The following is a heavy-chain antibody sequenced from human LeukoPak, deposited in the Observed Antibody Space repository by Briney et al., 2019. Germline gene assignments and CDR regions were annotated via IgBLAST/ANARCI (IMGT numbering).Heavy chain of an antibody. CDR2: INPNSGGT. CDR1: GYTFTGYY. CDR3: ARDRYNWNYGVDY. V-gene: IGHV1-2*02. J-gene: IGHJ4*02. D-gene: IGHD1-7*01. Sequence: ASVKVSCKASGYTFTGYYMHGVRQAPGQGLEWMGWINPNSGGTNYAQKFQGRVTMTRDTSISTAYMELSRLRSDDTAVYYCARDRYNWNYGVDYWGQGTLVTVSS.